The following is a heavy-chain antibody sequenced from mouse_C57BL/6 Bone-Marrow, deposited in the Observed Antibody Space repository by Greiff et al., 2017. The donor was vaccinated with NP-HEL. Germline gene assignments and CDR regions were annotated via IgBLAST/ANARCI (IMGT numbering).Heavy chain of an antibody. V-gene: IGHV1-81*01. CDR3: AGGAYGAWFAY. CDR2: IYPRSGNT. D-gene: IGHD1-1*02. CDR1: GYTFTSYG. Sequence: QVQLKQSGAELARPGASVKLSCKASGYTFTSYGISWVKQRTGQGLEWIGEIYPRSGNTYYNEKFKGKATLTADKSSSTAYMELRSLTSEDSAVYFCAGGAYGAWFAYWGQGTLVTVSA. J-gene: IGHJ3*01.